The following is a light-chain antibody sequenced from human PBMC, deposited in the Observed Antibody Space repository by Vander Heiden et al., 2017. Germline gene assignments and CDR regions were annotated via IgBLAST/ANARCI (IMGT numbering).Light chain of an antibody. CDR3: QQRSNWPLT. V-gene: IGKV3D-11*02. CDR2: DAS. CDR1: QSVSSY. J-gene: IGKJ4*01. Sequence: EIVLTQSPATLSFSPGERATLSCRASQSVSSYLAWYQQKPGQAPRLLIYDASNRATGIPARFSGSGPGTDFTLTISSLEPEDFAVYYCQQRSNWPLTFGGGTKVEIK.